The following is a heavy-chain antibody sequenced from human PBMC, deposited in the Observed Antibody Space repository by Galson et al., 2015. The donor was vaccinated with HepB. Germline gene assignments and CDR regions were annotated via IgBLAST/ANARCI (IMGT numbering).Heavy chain of an antibody. CDR3: AMSSPLIYYGSGSYYKERADAFDI. V-gene: IGHV1-2*04. CDR2: INPNSGGT. D-gene: IGHD3-10*01. J-gene: IGHJ3*02. Sequence: SVKVSCKASGYTFTGYYMHWVRQAPGQGLEWMGWINPNSGGTNYAQKFQGWVTMTRDTSISTAYMELSRLRSDDTAVYYCAMSSPLIYYGSGSYYKERADAFDIWGQGTMVTVSS. CDR1: GYTFTGYY.